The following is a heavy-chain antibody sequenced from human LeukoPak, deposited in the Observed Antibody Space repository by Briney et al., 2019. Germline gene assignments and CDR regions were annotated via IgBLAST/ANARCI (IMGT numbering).Heavy chain of an antibody. J-gene: IGHJ3*02. CDR1: GYTFTSYG. Sequence: ASVKVSCKASGYTFTSYGISWVRQAPGKGLEWMGGFDPEDGETIYAQKFQGRVTMTEDTSTDTAYMELSSLRSEDTAVYYCATSGVGITGTPILDAFDIWGQGTMVTVSS. CDR3: ATSGVGITGTPILDAFDI. D-gene: IGHD1-20*01. CDR2: FDPEDGET. V-gene: IGHV1-24*01.